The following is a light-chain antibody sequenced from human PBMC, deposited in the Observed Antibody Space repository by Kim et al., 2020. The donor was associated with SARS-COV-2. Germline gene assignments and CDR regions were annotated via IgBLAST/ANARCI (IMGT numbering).Light chain of an antibody. J-gene: IGKJ4*01. CDR1: QSVNPY. CDR2: DAS. CDR3: QLRTNWLT. Sequence: SLSPGERATRSCRASQSVNPYLAWYQQKPGQAPRLLIYDASKRATGIPARFSGSGSGTDFTLTISSLEPDDFAVYYCQLRTNWLTSGGGTKVDIK. V-gene: IGKV3-11*01.